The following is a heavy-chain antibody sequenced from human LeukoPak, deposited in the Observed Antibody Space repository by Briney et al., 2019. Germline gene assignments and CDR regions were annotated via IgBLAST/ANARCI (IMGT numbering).Heavy chain of an antibody. CDR2: IKQDGSEK. J-gene: IGHJ4*02. CDR3: TGGSGSYYSFDY. D-gene: IGHD3-10*01. CDR1: GFTFSSYW. V-gene: IGHV3-7*01. Sequence: SGGSLRLSCAASGFTFSSYWMSWVRQAPGKGLEWVANIKQDGSEKYYVDSVKGRFTISRDNAKNSLYLQMNSLRAEDTAVYYCTGGSGSYYSFDYWGQGTLVTVSS.